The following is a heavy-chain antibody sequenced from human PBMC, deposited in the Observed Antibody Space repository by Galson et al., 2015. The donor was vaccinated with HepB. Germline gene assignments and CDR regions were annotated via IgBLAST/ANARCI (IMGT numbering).Heavy chain of an antibody. Sequence: SLRLSCAASGFTFSSYAMHWVRQAPGKGLEWVAVISYDGSNKYYADSVKGRFTISRDNSKNTLYLQMNSLRAEDTAVYYCARDLYYYDSSGYGTLYYWGQGTLVTVSS. J-gene: IGHJ4*02. V-gene: IGHV3-30*04. CDR2: ISYDGSNK. D-gene: IGHD3-22*01. CDR3: ARDLYYYDSSGYGTLYY. CDR1: GFTFSSYA.